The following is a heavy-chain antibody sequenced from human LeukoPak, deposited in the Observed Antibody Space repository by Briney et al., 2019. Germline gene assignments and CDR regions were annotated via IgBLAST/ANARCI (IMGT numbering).Heavy chain of an antibody. V-gene: IGHV3-21*01. D-gene: IGHD3-10*01. CDR3: ARDLGHVPNYYGSGSYSYMGNDY. CDR1: GFTFSSYS. Sequence: GGSLRLSCAASGFTFSSYSMNWVRQAPGKGLEWVSSSSTSSSYIYYADSVKGRFTISRDNAKNSLYLQMNSLRAEDTAVYYCARDLGHVPNYYGSGSYSYMGNDYWGQGTLVTVSS. J-gene: IGHJ4*02. CDR2: SSTSSSYI.